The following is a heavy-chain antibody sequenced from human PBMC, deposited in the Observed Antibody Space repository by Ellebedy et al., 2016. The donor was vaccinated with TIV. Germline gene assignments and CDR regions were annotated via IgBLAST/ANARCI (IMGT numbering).Heavy chain of an antibody. CDR1: GFTFSSYG. CDR2: ISYDGSNK. CDR3: ARDGRLTRFWSGYLDY. Sequence: GESLKISCAASGFTFSSYGMHWVRQAPGKGLEWVAVISYDGSNKYYADSVKGRFTISRDNSKNTLYLQMNSLRAEDTAVYYCARDGRLTRFWSGYLDYWGQGTLVTVSS. V-gene: IGHV3-30*03. D-gene: IGHD3-3*01. J-gene: IGHJ4*02.